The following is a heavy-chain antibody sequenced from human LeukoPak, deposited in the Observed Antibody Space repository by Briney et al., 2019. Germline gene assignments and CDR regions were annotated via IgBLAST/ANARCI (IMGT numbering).Heavy chain of an antibody. Sequence: PSETLSLTCAVYGGSFSGYYWSWIRQPPGKGLEWIGEINHSGSTNYNPSLKSRVTISVDTSKNQFSLKLSSVTAADTAAYYCARRLWFGDTPLDYWGQGTLVTASS. V-gene: IGHV4-34*01. CDR1: GGSFSGYY. CDR2: INHSGST. D-gene: IGHD3-10*01. CDR3: ARRLWFGDTPLDY. J-gene: IGHJ4*02.